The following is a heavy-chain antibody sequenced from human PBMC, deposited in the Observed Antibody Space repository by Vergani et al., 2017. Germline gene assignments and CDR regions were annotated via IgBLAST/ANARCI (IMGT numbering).Heavy chain of an antibody. CDR3: ARGLVVVTANDAFDI. J-gene: IGHJ3*02. CDR1: GYTFTGYY. D-gene: IGHD2-21*02. V-gene: IGHV1-2*02. Sequence: QVQLVQSGAEVKKPGASVKVSCKASGYTFTGYYMHWVRQAPGQGLEWMGWINPNSGGTNYAQKFQGRVTMTRDTSISTAYMELSRLRSDDTAVYYCARGLVVVTANDAFDIWGQGTMVTVSS. CDR2: INPNSGGT.